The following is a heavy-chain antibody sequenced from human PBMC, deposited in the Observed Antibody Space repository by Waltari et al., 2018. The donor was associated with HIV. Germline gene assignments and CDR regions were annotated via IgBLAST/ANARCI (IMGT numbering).Heavy chain of an antibody. Sequence: EVQLVESGGGLIEPGGSMRLSCAASGFTVSSNYMSWVRQDPGRGLEWVSVIYSGGSTYYADSVKGRFTISRDNSKNTLYLQMNSLRAEDTAVYYCARDYYDSSGSEYFQHWGQGTLVTVSS. CDR3: ARDYYDSSGSEYFQH. CDR2: IYSGGST. CDR1: GFTVSSNY. D-gene: IGHD3-22*01. V-gene: IGHV3-53*01. J-gene: IGHJ1*01.